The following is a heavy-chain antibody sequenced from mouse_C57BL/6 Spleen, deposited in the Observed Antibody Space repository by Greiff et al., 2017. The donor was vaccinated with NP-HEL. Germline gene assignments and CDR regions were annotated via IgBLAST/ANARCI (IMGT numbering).Heavy chain of an antibody. D-gene: IGHD1-1*01. CDR2: ILPGSGST. J-gene: IGHJ1*03. V-gene: IGHV1-9*01. CDR1: GYTFTGYW. Sequence: VKVVESGAELMKPGASVKLSCKATGYTFTGYWIEWVKQRPGHGLEWIGEILPGSGSTNYNEKFKGKATFTADTSSNTAYMQLSSLTTEDSAIYYCARSFYYYGSSYVNWYFDVWGTGTTVTVSS. CDR3: ARSFYYYGSSYVNWYFDV.